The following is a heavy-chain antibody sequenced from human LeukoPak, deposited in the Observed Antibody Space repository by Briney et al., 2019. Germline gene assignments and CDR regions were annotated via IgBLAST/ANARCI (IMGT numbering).Heavy chain of an antibody. CDR1: GFTFSSYS. CDR2: ISSSSSYI. D-gene: IGHD3-16*02. J-gene: IGHJ6*03. V-gene: IGHV3-21*01. Sequence: GGSLRLSCAASGFTFSSYSMNWVRQAPGKGLEWVSSISSSSSYIYYADSVKGRFTISRDNSKNTLYLQMNSLRAEDTALYYCAKSVIPNSYQGTYYMDVWGKGTTVTVFS. CDR3: AKSVIPNSYQGTYYMDV.